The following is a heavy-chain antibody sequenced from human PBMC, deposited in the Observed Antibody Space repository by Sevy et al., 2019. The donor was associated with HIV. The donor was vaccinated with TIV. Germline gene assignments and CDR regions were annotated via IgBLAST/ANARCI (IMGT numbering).Heavy chain of an antibody. J-gene: IGHJ4*02. CDR1: GFTFSSYA. D-gene: IGHD6-13*01. CDR2: ISGSGGST. Sequence: GGSLRLSCAASGFTFSSYAMSWVRQAPGKGLEWVSAISGSGGSTYYADSVKGRLTISRDNSENTLYLQMNSLRAEDTAVYYCAKVPYSSSWFYFDYWGQGTLVTVSS. V-gene: IGHV3-23*01. CDR3: AKVPYSSSWFYFDY.